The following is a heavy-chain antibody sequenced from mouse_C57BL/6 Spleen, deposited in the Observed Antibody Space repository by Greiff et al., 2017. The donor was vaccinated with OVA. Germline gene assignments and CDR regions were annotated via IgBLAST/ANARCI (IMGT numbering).Heavy chain of an antibody. CDR1: GFSLSTFGMG. J-gene: IGHJ4*01. V-gene: IGHV8-8*01. CDR2: IWWDDDK. Sequence: QVTLKVSGPGLLQPSQSLSLTCSFSGFSLSTFGMGVGWIRQPSGKGLEWLAHIWWDDDKYYNPALKSRLTVSKDTSNNQVFLKIAKGDTADTATYYCARIPMDDGYYEVDYWGQGTSVTVSS. D-gene: IGHD2-3*01. CDR3: ARIPMDDGYYEVDY.